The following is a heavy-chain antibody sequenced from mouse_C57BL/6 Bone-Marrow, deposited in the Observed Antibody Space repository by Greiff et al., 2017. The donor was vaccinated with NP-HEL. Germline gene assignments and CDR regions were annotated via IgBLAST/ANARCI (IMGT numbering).Heavy chain of an antibody. J-gene: IGHJ4*01. CDR3: AGGDLYYYGSSYGNYAMDY. CDR1: GYAFSSSW. D-gene: IGHD1-1*01. V-gene: IGHV1-82*01. Sequence: QVQLQQSGPELVKPGASVKISCKASGYAFSSSWMNWVKQRPGKGLEWIGRIYPGDGDTNYNGKFKGKATLTADKSSSTAYMQLSSLTSEDSAVYVCAGGDLYYYGSSYGNYAMDYWGQGTSVTVSS. CDR2: IYPGDGDT.